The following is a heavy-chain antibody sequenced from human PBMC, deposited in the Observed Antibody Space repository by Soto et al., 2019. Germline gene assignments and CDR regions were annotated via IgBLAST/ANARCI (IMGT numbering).Heavy chain of an antibody. Sequence: GGSLRLSCATSGVTFSSYWMHWVRQAPGKGLVWVSRINSDGSSTSYADSVKGRFTISRDNAKNTLYLQMNSLRAEDTAVYYCAKEVAVIGIPLFDHWGQGTLVTVSS. J-gene: IGHJ4*02. D-gene: IGHD2-21*01. CDR1: GVTFSSYW. V-gene: IGHV3-74*01. CDR2: INSDGSST. CDR3: AKEVAVIGIPLFDH.